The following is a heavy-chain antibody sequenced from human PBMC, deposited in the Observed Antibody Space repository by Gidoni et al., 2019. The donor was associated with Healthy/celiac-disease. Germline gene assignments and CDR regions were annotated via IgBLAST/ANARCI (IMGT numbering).Heavy chain of an antibody. CDR1: GYTFTGSY. D-gene: IGHD3-10*01. V-gene: IGHV1-2*06. J-gene: IGHJ3*02. CDR2: IKPNSGGT. CDR3: ARVSTMVQGVWQGRGGAFDI. Sequence: VQLVQPGAEVKKPGASVKVSCKASGYTFTGSYMPWVRQAPGQGLKRMGRIKPNSGGTNYAQKLQGRVTMTRDTSISTAYMELSRLRSDDTAVYYCARVSTMVQGVWQGRGGAFDIWGQGTMVTVSS.